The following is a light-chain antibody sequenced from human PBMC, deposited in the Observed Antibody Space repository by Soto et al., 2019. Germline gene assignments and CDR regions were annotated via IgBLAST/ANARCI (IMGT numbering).Light chain of an antibody. J-gene: IGKJ4*01. CDR3: QQLNSYPRALT. V-gene: IGKV1-9*01. CDR2: AAS. CDR1: QGISSY. Sequence: DIPLTQSPSFLSASVGDRVTITCRASQGISSYLAWYQQKPGKAPKLLIYAASTLQSGVPSRFSGSGSGTEFTLTLSSLQPEDVATYYCQQLNSYPRALTFGGGTKVEIK.